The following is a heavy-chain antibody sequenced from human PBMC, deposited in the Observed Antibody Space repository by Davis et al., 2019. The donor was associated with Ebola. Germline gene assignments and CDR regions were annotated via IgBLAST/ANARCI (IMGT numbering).Heavy chain of an antibody. V-gene: IGHV4-59*01. CDR1: GGSISSYY. CDR2: IYYTGST. J-gene: IGHJ4*02. D-gene: IGHD6-19*01. Sequence: PSETLSLTCTVYGGSISSYYWTWIRQPPGKGLEWIGYIYYTGSTSNNPSLKSRVTISVDTSKNQFSLNLTSVTAADTAIYYCARGTSSSGWFFDYWGQGTLVTVSS. CDR3: ARGTSSSGWFFDY.